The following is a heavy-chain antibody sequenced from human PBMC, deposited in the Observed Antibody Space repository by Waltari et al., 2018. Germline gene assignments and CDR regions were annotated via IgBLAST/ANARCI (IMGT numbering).Heavy chain of an antibody. CDR3: ARDRGRGLYLDT. Sequence: QLQLQESGPGLVKPSGTLSLTCAVSGDSVSSTYWWSWVRQSPHTRLEWIGQVHGSGRTNYNPSFASRITVSLDTSNNLFALKVTSATAADTAVYYCARDRGRGLYLDTWGPGTLVTVSP. CDR1: GDSVSSTYW. CDR2: VHGSGRT. D-gene: IGHD2-15*01. J-gene: IGHJ5*02. V-gene: IGHV4-4*02.